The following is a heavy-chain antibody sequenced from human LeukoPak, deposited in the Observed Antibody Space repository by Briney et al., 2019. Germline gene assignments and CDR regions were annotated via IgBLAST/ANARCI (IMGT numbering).Heavy chain of an antibody. CDR1: GGSFSGYY. J-gene: IGHJ4*02. V-gene: IGHV4-34*01. CDR2: INHSGST. CDR3: ARAKAGTPGYYFGY. D-gene: IGHD1-1*01. Sequence: SETLSLTCAVYGGSFSGYYWSWIRQPPGRGLEWIGEINHSGSTNYNPSLKSRVTISVDTSKNQFSLKLSSVTAADTAVYYCARAKAGTPGYYFGYWGQGTLVTVSS.